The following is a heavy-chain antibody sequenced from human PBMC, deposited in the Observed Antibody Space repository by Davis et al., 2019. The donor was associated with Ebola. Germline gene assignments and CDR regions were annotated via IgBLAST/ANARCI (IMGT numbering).Heavy chain of an antibody. CDR3: ARAPIVTIAAAEGPFDY. Sequence: PGGSLRLSCTVSGGSISSGDYYWSRIRQPPGKGLEWIGEINHSGSTNYNPSLKSRVTISVDTSKNQFSMKLSSVTAADTAVYYCARAPIVTIAAAEGPFDYWGQGTLVTVSS. V-gene: IGHV4-39*07. D-gene: IGHD6-13*01. J-gene: IGHJ4*02. CDR1: GGSISSGDYY. CDR2: INHSGST.